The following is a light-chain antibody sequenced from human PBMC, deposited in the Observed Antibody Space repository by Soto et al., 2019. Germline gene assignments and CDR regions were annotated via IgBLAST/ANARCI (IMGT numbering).Light chain of an antibody. J-gene: IGLJ3*02. V-gene: IGLV2-14*01. CDR3: SSYTRSSTRV. Sequence: QSVLTQPASVSGSPGQSITISCTGTSSDVGGYNYVSWYQQHPGKAPKLMIYEVSNRPSGVSNRFSGSNSGNTASLTISGLQAEDEEDYYCSSYTRSSTRVFGGGTKLTVL. CDR1: SSDVGGYNY. CDR2: EVS.